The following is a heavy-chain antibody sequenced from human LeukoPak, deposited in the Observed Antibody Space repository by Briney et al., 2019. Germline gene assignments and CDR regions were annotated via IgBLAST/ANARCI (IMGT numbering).Heavy chain of an antibody. CDR2: TRYDGSNK. D-gene: IGHD5-18*01. V-gene: IGHV3-30*02. J-gene: IGHJ4*02. CDR1: GFTFSSYG. Sequence: GGSLRLSCAASGFTFSSYGMYWVRQAPGKGLEWVAFTRYDGSNKYYADSVKGRFTTSRDNAKNSLYLQMNSLRPEDTALYYCTKDSVAMVTTSDYWGQGTLVTVSS. CDR3: TKDSVAMVTTSDY.